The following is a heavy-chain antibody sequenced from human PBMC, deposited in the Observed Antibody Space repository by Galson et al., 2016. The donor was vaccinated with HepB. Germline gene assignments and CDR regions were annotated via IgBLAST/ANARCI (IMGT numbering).Heavy chain of an antibody. Sequence: ETLSLTCTVSGGSISASSYSWAWIRQPPGKGLEWVGSLSYSGSAFYNPSLKNRVTMSVDTSKNQFSLKLSSVTAADPAVYYCARHHYDFWSGSTPSDYFDYWGQGTLVTVSS. CDR1: GGSISASSYS. J-gene: IGHJ4*02. V-gene: IGHV4-39*01. CDR3: ARHHYDFWSGSTPSDYFDY. D-gene: IGHD3-3*01. CDR2: LSYSGSA.